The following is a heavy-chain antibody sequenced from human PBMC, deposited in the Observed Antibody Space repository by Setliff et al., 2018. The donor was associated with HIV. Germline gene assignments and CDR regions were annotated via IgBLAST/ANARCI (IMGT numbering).Heavy chain of an antibody. CDR3: AKRLTGPFDN. J-gene: IGHJ4*03. Sequence: SETLSLTCTVSGASIQITDTWWSLVRQPPGQGLEWIGEIHHTGRTNYNPSLKNRVTISIDNFKNQFSLNLSSVTAADTAVYYCAKRLTGPFDNWGGGTTVTVSS. CDR1: GASIQITDTW. V-gene: IGHV4-4*02. CDR2: IHHTGRT. D-gene: IGHD1-1*01.